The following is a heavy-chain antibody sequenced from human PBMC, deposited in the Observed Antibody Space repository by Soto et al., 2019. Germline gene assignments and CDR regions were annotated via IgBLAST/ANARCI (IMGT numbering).Heavy chain of an antibody. D-gene: IGHD4-4*01. CDR3: ARASSSTVTDYYYYYMDV. V-gene: IGHV1-69*02. CDR2: IIPILGIA. CDR1: GGTFSSYT. J-gene: IGHJ6*03. Sequence: SVKVSCKASGGTFSSYTISWVRQAPGQGLEWMGRIIPILGIANYAQKFQGRVTITADKSTSTAYMELSSLRSEDTAVYYFARASSSTVTDYYYYYMDVWGKGTTVTVSS.